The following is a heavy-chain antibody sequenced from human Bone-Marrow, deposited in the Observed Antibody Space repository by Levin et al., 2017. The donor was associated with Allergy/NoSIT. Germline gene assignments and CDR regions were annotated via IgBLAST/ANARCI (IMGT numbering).Heavy chain of an antibody. CDR2: IYSDDST. D-gene: IGHD3-3*01. CDR3: ARAPTIFRRGLPYFDY. Sequence: PGGSLRLSCAASGFTVSSNYMSWVRQAPGKGLECVSVIYSDDSTYYADSVKGRFTISRDNSKNTLYLQIYSLRAEDTAVYYCARAPTIFRRGLPYFDYWGQGTLVTVSS. J-gene: IGHJ4*02. CDR1: GFTVSSNY. V-gene: IGHV3-53*01.